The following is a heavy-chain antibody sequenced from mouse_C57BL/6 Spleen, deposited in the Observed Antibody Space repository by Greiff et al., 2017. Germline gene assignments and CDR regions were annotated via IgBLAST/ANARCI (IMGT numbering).Heavy chain of an antibody. CDR2: IRNKANNHAT. Sequence: DVHLVESGGGLVQPGGSMKLSCAASGFTFSDAWMDWVRQSPEKGLEWVAEIRNKANNHATYYAESVKGRFTISRDDSKSSVYLQMNSLRAEDAGIYYCTRRRALGRYFDVWGTGTTVTVSS. D-gene: IGHD4-1*01. V-gene: IGHV6-6*01. J-gene: IGHJ1*03. CDR1: GFTFSDAW. CDR3: TRRRALGRYFDV.